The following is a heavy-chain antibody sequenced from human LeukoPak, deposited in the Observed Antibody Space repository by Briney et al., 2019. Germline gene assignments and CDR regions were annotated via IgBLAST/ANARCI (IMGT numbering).Heavy chain of an antibody. J-gene: IGHJ3*02. CDR1: GGTFSSYA. CDR3: ARDISGETFNTTYDILTGYYQPDAFDI. V-gene: IGHV1-69*01. CDR2: IIPIFGTA. D-gene: IGHD3-9*01. Sequence: SVKVSCKASGGTFSSYAISWVRQAPGQGPEWMGGIIPIFGTANYAQKFQGRVTITADESTSTAYMELSSLRSEDTAVYYCARDISGETFNTTYDILTGYYQPDAFDIWGQGTMVTVSS.